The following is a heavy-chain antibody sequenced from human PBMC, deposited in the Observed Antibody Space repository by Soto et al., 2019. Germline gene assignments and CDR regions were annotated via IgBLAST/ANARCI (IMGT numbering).Heavy chain of an antibody. J-gene: IGHJ6*02. CDR1: GGSISSYY. CDR3: ARVSDDSSGYYYYYYGMDV. CDR2: IYYSGST. Sequence: LSLTCTVSGGSISSYYWSWIRQPPGKGLEWIGYIYYSGSTNYNPSLKSRVTISVDTSKNQFSLKLSSVTAADTAVYYCARVSDDSSGYYYYYYGMDVWGQGTTVTVSS. V-gene: IGHV4-59*01. D-gene: IGHD3-22*01.